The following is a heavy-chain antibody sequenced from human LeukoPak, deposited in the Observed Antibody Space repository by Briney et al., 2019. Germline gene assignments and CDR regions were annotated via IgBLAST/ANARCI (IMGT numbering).Heavy chain of an antibody. V-gene: IGHV3-30*18. CDR2: ISYDGSNK. J-gene: IGHJ4*02. CDR3: AKRLSRYSYGFLPDY. Sequence: TGGSLRLSCEASGFPFSGYAMHWVRLTPGKGLEWVAVISYDGSNKYYADSVKGRFTISRDNSKNTLYLQMNSLRAEDTAVYYCAKRLSRYSYGFLPDYWGQGTLVTVSS. CDR1: GFPFSGYA. D-gene: IGHD5-18*01.